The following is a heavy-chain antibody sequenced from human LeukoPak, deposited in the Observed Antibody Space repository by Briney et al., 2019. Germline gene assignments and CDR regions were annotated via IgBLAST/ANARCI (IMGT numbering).Heavy chain of an antibody. Sequence: GGSLRLSCAASGFTFSSYSMNWVRQAPGKGLEWVSSIGSSGSTIYYADSVKGRFTISRDNAKNSLYLQMNSLRAEDTAVYYCARVYSSGCFDYWGQGTLVTVSS. V-gene: IGHV3-48*04. CDR2: IGSSGSTI. CDR1: GFTFSSYS. J-gene: IGHJ4*02. D-gene: IGHD6-19*01. CDR3: ARVYSSGCFDY.